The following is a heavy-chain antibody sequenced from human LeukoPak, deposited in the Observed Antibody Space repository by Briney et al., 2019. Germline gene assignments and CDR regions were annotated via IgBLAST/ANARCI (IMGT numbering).Heavy chain of an antibody. CDR2: INPNSGGA. CDR1: GYTFTNYY. Sequence: GASVKVSCKASGYTFTNYYIHWVRQAPGQGLEWMGRINPNSGGANYAQKFQDTVTMTRDTSITTAYMELNSLRSDDTAVYYCAITYNNNAFDIWEQGTMVTVSS. V-gene: IGHV1-2*06. J-gene: IGHJ3*02. D-gene: IGHD4-11*01. CDR3: AITYNNNAFDI.